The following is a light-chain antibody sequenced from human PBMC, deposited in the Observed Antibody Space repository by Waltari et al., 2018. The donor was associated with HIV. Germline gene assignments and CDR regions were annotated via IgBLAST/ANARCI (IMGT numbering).Light chain of an antibody. J-gene: IGKJ1*01. V-gene: IGKV3-20*01. Sequence: EFVLTQSPGTLSLSPGERATLSCSASQSVSSNYLAWYQQKPGQAPRLLMYGASSRATGIPDRFSGGGSGTDFTLTISRLEPEDFAVYFCQQYDTSPWTFGQGTKVEIK. CDR1: QSVSSNY. CDR2: GAS. CDR3: QQYDTSPWT.